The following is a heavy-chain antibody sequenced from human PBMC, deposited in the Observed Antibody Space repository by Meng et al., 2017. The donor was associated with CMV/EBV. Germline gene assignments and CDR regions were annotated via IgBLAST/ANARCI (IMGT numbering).Heavy chain of an antibody. Sequence: SVKVSCKASGYTFTGYYMHWVRQAPGQGLEWMGWINPNSGGTNYAQKFQGRVTMTRDTSISTAYMELSRLRSDDTAVYYCTTDGLYDILTGFFAHWGQGTLVTVSS. CDR2: INPNSGGT. CDR3: TTDGLYDILTGFFAH. D-gene: IGHD3-9*01. CDR1: GYTFTGYY. V-gene: IGHV1-2*02. J-gene: IGHJ4*02.